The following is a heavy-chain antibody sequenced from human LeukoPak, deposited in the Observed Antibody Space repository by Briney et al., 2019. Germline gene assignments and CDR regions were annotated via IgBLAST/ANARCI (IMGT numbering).Heavy chain of an antibody. Sequence: SETLSLTCAVYGGSFSGYYWSWIRQPPGKGLEWIGEINHSGSTNYNPSLKSRVTISVDTSKNQFSLKLSSVTAADTAVYYCARAPLGVDSSGNSFFAYWGKGTLVTASS. D-gene: IGHD3-22*01. J-gene: IGHJ4*02. CDR1: GGSFSGYY. CDR2: INHSGST. V-gene: IGHV4-34*01. CDR3: ARAPLGVDSSGNSFFAY.